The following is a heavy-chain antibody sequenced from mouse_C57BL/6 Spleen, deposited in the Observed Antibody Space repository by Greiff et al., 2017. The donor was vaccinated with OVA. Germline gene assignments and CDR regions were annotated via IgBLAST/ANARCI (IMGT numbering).Heavy chain of an antibody. J-gene: IGHJ2*01. CDR1: GFNIKNTY. CDR3: ARWGTTVVEVDY. Sequence: EVQLQQSVAELVRPGASVKLSCTASGFNIKNTYMPWVKQRPEQGLEWIGRIDPANGNTKYAPKFQGKATITADTSSNTAYLQLSSLTSEDTAIDYFARWGTTVVEVDYWGQGTTLTVSS. D-gene: IGHD1-1*01. CDR2: IDPANGNT. V-gene: IGHV14-3*01.